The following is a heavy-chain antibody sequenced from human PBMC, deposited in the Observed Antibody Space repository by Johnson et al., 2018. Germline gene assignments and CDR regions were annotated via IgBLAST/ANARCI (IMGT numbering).Heavy chain of an antibody. J-gene: IGHJ3*02. CDR3: ARWVLLKWALGI. CDR2: ISGSGGST. D-gene: IGHD1-26*01. V-gene: IGHV3-23*04. Sequence: VQLVQSGGGLVQPGGSLRLSCAASGFTFSSYAMSWVRQAPGKGLEWVSAISGSGGSTYYADSVKGRFTISRDNTKNTRYLQMNSLSAEDTAVYYCARWVLLKWALGIWGQGTMGTVSS. CDR1: GFTFSSYA.